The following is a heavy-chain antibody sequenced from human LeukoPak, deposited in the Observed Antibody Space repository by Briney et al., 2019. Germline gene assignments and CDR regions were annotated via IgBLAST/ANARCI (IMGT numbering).Heavy chain of an antibody. V-gene: IGHV4-39*01. J-gene: IGHJ4*02. Sequence: SETLSLTCTVSGGSISGSPYYWGSIRQPPGKGLEWIGSMYYSGSTYYNPSLKSRVTISVDTSKKQFSLKLRSVTAADTAVYYCARQIYDYVWGYWGQGTLVTVSS. CDR2: MYYSGST. CDR3: ARQIYDYVWGY. CDR1: GGSISGSPYY. D-gene: IGHD3-16*01.